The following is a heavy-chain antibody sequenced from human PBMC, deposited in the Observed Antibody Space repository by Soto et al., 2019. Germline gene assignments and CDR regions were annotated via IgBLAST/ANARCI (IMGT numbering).Heavy chain of an antibody. CDR2: INSDGSST. CDR3: ARGYSSGWFQVGAFDI. J-gene: IGHJ3*02. Sequence: GGSLRLSCAASGFTFSSYWRHWVRQAPGKGLVWVSRINSDGSSTSYADSVKGRFTISRDNAKNTLYLQMNSLRAEDTAVYYCARGYSSGWFQVGAFDIWGQGTMVTVSS. D-gene: IGHD6-19*01. CDR1: GFTFSSYW. V-gene: IGHV3-74*01.